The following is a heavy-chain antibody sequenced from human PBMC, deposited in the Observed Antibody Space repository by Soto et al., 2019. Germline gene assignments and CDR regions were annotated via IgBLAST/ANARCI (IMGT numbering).Heavy chain of an antibody. Sequence: PETLALTCAVYGGSFSGYYWSWIRQPPGKGLEWIGYIYYSGSTYYNPSLKSRVTISVDTSKNQFSLKLSSVTAADTAVYYCAREVSAAGSRWFDPWGQGTLVTVSS. CDR3: AREVSAAGSRWFDP. V-gene: IGHV4-59*01. D-gene: IGHD6-13*01. CDR1: GGSFSGYY. CDR2: IYYSGST. J-gene: IGHJ5*02.